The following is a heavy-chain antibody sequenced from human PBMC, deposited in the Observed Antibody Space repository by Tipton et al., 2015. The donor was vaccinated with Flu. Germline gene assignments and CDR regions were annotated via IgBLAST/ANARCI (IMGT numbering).Heavy chain of an antibody. D-gene: IGHD3-3*01. Sequence: TLSLTCSVSGDSMTSSRYYWGWNRQPPGKGLEWIGSIFHSGSTYYNPSLKRLVTISVDTSKNQFSLKRISLTAADTAVYYCARVSPGVESWFDPWGQGTLVTVSS. CDR3: ARVSPGVESWFDP. J-gene: IGHJ5*02. CDR1: GDSMTSSRYY. V-gene: IGHV4-39*07. CDR2: IFHSGST.